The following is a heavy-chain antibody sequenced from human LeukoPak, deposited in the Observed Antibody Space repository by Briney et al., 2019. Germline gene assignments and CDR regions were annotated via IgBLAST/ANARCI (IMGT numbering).Heavy chain of an antibody. Sequence: GGSLRLSCAASGFTFSNYYMSWIRQAPGKGLEWVSYISDSGSVIYYSDSVKGRFTISRDNAKNSLYLQMSGLRAEDTAVYFCVGDSNGYFYGHDYWGQGTLVAVSS. CDR1: GFTFSNYY. D-gene: IGHD3-22*01. CDR3: VGDSNGYFYGHDY. J-gene: IGHJ4*02. CDR2: ISDSGSVI. V-gene: IGHV3-11*01.